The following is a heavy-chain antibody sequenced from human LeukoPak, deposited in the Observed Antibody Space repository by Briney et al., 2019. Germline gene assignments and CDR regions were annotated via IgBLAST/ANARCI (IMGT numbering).Heavy chain of an antibody. CDR2: ISSSSSYI. CDR1: GFTFSSYS. V-gene: IGHV3-21*01. J-gene: IGHJ4*02. D-gene: IGHD2-15*01. CDR3: AEDQKLQPFHY. Sequence: GGSLRLSCAASGFTFSSYSMNWVRQAPGKGLEWVSSISSSSSYIYYADSVKGRFTISRDNSKNTLYLQMNSLRAEDTSVYYCAEDQKLQPFHYWGQGTLVTVSS.